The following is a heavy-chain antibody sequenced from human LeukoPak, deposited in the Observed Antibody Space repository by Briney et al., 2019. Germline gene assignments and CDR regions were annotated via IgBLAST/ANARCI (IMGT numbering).Heavy chain of an antibody. V-gene: IGHV4-61*02. D-gene: IGHD3-3*01. CDR2: IYTSGST. J-gene: IGHJ4*02. Sequence: NASETLSLTCTVSGGSISSGSYYWSWIRQPAGKGLEWIGRIYTSGSTNYNPSLKSRVAISVDTSKNQISLKLSSVTAADTAVYYCARAGYGFLEWPVQYYFDYWGQGTLVTVSS. CDR3: ARAGYGFLEWPVQYYFDY. CDR1: GGSISSGSYY.